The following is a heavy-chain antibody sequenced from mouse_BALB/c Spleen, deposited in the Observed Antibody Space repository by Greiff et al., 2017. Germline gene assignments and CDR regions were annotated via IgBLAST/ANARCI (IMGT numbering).Heavy chain of an antibody. CDR3: ARDRTARATYPAWFAY. V-gene: IGHV1-55*01. D-gene: IGHD3-2*01. Sequence: QVQLQQSGAELVKPGTSVKLSCKASGYNFTSYWINWVKLRPGQGLEWIGDIYPGSGSTNYNEKFKSKATLTVDTSSSTAYMQLSSLASEDSALYYCARDRTARATYPAWFAYWGQGTLVTVSA. CDR2: IYPGSGST. CDR1: GYNFTSYW. J-gene: IGHJ3*01.